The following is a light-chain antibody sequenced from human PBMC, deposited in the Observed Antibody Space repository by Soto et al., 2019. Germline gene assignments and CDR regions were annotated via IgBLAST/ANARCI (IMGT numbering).Light chain of an antibody. Sequence: EIVLTQSPGTLSLSPGERATLSCRASQSVRSGYFAWYQQTPGQAPRLLIYGASSRATGIPDRFSGSGSGTDFTLTITRLEPEDFAVYYCQQYASSPMTFGQGTKVDIK. J-gene: IGKJ1*01. CDR2: GAS. CDR1: QSVRSGY. V-gene: IGKV3-20*01. CDR3: QQYASSPMT.